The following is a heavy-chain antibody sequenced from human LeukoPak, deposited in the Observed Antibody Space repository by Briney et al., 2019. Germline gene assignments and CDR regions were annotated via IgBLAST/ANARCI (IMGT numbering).Heavy chain of an antibody. CDR1: GGSISSGGYY. Sequence: PSQTLSLTCTVSGGSISSGGYYWSWTRQHPGKGLEWIGYIYYSGSTYYNPSLKSRVTISVDTSKNQFSLKLSSVTAADTAVYYCARGAIVGPTYYFDYWGQGTLVTVSS. CDR3: ARGAIVGPTYYFDY. CDR2: IYYSGST. D-gene: IGHD3-22*01. V-gene: IGHV4-31*03. J-gene: IGHJ4*02.